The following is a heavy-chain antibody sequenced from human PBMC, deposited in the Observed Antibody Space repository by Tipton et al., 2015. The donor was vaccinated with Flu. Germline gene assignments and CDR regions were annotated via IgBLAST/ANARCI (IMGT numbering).Heavy chain of an antibody. Sequence: SLRLSCTASGFNVTNNYVTWVRQAPGKGLEWVSVIYTAGRTKSADSLRDRFTVSRDISKNMVYLQMNNLRVDDTAMYYCARDMGRGYGEWDSWGQGTLVTVSS. CDR2: IYTAGRT. CDR1: GFNVTNNY. D-gene: IGHD3-10*01. J-gene: IGHJ4*02. V-gene: IGHV3-53*01. CDR3: ARDMGRGYGEWDS.